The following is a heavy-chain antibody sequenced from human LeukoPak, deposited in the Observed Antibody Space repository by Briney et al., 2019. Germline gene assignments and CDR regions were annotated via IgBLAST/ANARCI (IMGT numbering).Heavy chain of an antibody. CDR1: GYTFTGYY. V-gene: IGHV1-2*02. CDR2: INPNSGGT. CDR3: ARVQQWLVRSYYYYGMDV. J-gene: IGHJ6*02. D-gene: IGHD6-19*01. Sequence: ASVKVSCKASGYTFTGYYMHWVRQAPGQGLEWMGWINPNSGGTNYAQKLQGRVTMTTDTSTSTAYMELRSLRSDDTAVYYCARVQQWLVRSYYYYGMDVWGQGTTVTVSS.